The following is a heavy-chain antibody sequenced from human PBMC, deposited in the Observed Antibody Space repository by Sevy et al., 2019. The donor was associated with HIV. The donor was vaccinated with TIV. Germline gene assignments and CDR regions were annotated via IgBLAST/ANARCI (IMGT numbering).Heavy chain of an antibody. Sequence: GGSLRLSCAASGFTFSSYGMHWVHQAPGKGPEWVAVIWYDGGKKFYADSVRGRFTISRDNSKNTVYLEMKSLRAEDTAVYYCTREDIVLGEDNYYGMDVWGHGTTVTVSS. V-gene: IGHV3-33*01. CDR3: TREDIVLGEDNYYGMDV. CDR2: IWYDGGKK. CDR1: GFTFSSYG. J-gene: IGHJ6*02. D-gene: IGHD2-15*01.